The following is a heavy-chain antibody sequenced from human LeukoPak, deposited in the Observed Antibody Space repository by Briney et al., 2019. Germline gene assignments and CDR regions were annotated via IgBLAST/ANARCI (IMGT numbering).Heavy chain of an antibody. CDR1: GGTFSSYA. J-gene: IGHJ6*02. CDR2: ISAYNGNT. Sequence: ASVKVSCKASGGTFSSYAISWVRQAPGQGLGWMGWISAYNGNTNYAQKLQGRVTMTTDTSTSTAYMELRSLRSDDTAVYYCASNFYGSGSYCTTCKEYYYYYGMDVWGQGTTVTVSS. CDR3: ASNFYGSGSYCTTCKEYYYYYGMDV. V-gene: IGHV1-18*01. D-gene: IGHD3-10*01.